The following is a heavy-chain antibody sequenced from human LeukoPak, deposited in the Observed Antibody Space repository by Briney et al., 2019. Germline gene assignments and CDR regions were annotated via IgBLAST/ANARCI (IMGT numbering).Heavy chain of an antibody. CDR1: GFTFSKYW. Sequence: GGSLRLSCAASGFTFSKYWMSWVRQAPGKGLEWVASIKQDGSEKYYVDSVKGRFAISRDNAKNSLYLQMNSLRAEDTAVYYCAWRVTTLKYFDNWGQGTLVTVSS. CDR3: AWRVTTLKYFDN. J-gene: IGHJ4*02. CDR2: IKQDGSEK. V-gene: IGHV3-7*01. D-gene: IGHD4-17*01.